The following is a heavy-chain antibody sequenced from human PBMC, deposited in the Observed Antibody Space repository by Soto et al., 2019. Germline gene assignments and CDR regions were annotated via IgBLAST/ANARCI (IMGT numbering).Heavy chain of an antibody. CDR2: ISTSGSYT. CDR3: ARDSSGCAGYFDY. Sequence: QVQLGEAGGGLVKPGGSLRLSFAASGFTFSDHYMSRIRQAPGKGLEGVSYISTSGSYTNYADSVKGRFTISRDNAKNSLSPQMNSLRAEDTAVSYCARDSSGCAGYFDYWGQGTLVTVSS. CDR1: GFTFSDHY. D-gene: IGHD6-19*01. V-gene: IGHV3-11*05. J-gene: IGHJ4*02.